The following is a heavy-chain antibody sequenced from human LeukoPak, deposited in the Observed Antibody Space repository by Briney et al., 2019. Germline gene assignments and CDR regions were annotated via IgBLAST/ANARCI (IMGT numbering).Heavy chain of an antibody. V-gene: IGHV4-34*01. CDR3: ASALSSGYYPTGY. CDR2: INHSGST. D-gene: IGHD3-22*01. Sequence: GSLRLSCAASGFTFSDYYWSWIRQPPGKGLEWIGEINHSGSTNYNPSLKSRVTISVDTSKNQFSLKLSSVTAADTAVYYCASALSSGYYPTGYWGQGTLVTVSS. CDR1: GFTFSDYY. J-gene: IGHJ4*02.